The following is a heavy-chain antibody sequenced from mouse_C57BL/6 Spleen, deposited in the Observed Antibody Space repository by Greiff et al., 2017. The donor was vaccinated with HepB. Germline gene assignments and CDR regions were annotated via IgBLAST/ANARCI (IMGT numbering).Heavy chain of an antibody. Sequence: QVQLQQSGAELVRPGTSVKMSCKASGYTFTNYWIGWAKQRPGRGLEWIGDIYPGGGYTNYNEKFKGKATLTADKSSSTAYMQFSSLTSEDSAIYYCARSGDYYGSSLFAYWGQGTLVTVSA. J-gene: IGHJ3*01. CDR1: GYTFTNYW. V-gene: IGHV1-63*01. D-gene: IGHD1-1*01. CDR2: IYPGGGYT. CDR3: ARSGDYYGSSLFAY.